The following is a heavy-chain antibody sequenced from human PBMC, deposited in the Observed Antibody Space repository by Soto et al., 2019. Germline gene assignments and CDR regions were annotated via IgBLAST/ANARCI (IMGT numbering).Heavy chain of an antibody. CDR2: IYFNGNT. Sequence: QLQLQESGPGLVKPSETLSLTCTVSGVSISDTSYYWGWIRQPPGKGLEWIGTIYFNGNTFYNPSLKSRLTISVDTSSNQFSLRLTSVTAADTAVYYCARQVSYWGQGTLVAVSS. V-gene: IGHV4-39*01. J-gene: IGHJ4*02. CDR3: ARQVSY. D-gene: IGHD2-8*01. CDR1: GVSISDTSYY.